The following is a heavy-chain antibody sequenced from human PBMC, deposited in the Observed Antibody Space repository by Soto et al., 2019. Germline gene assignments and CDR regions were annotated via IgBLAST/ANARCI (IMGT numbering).Heavy chain of an antibody. J-gene: IGHJ5*02. D-gene: IGHD3-10*01. CDR2: VGRGDST. CDR3: AKGMKGSGSYYPPFWFDP. V-gene: IGHV3-23*01. Sequence: EVQLLESGGGLVQPGGSLRLSCAASGFSFSTYAMSWVRQAPGKGLEWVSTVGRGDSTFYADSVRGRFTISRDNSKNTLYLQMNSLRAEDTAVYYCAKGMKGSGSYYPPFWFDPWGQGTLVTVSS. CDR1: GFSFSTYA.